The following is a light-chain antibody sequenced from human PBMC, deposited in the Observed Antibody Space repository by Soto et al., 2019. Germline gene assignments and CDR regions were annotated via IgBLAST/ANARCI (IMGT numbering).Light chain of an antibody. CDR3: QQYANLPWT. Sequence: DIQMTQSPSSLSASIGDRVTITCQASQDISNYLNWYQQKPGKAPKLLIYDTSNLETGVPSRFSGGGSGTSCVITISGLQPEDIATYYCQQYANLPWTFGRGTKVEVK. CDR1: QDISNY. CDR2: DTS. V-gene: IGKV1-33*01. J-gene: IGKJ1*01.